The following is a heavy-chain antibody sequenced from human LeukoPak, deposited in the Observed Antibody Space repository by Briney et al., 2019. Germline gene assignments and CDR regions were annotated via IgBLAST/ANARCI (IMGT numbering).Heavy chain of an antibody. CDR1: GFTFSSYA. V-gene: IGHV3-23*01. D-gene: IGHD2-2*02. CDR2: ISGSGGST. Sequence: GGSLRLSCAASGFTFSSYAMSWVRQAPGKGLEWVSAISGSGGSTYYADSVKGRFTISRDNSMNTLYLQMNSLRAEDTALYYCAKGNCSSTSCYTNYWGQGTLVTVSS. CDR3: AKGNCSSTSCYTNY. J-gene: IGHJ4*02.